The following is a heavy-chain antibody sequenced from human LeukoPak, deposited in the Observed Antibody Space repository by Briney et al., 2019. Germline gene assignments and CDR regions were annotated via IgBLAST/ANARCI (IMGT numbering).Heavy chain of an antibody. V-gene: IGHV3-23*01. Sequence: GGSLRLSCAASGFTFSSYAMSWVRQAPGKGLEWVSAISGSGGSTNYANPVKGRFTISRDNSKNTLYLQMNSLRAEDTAVDYCAKGRRVFGWNYVHFDYWGQGTLVTVSS. J-gene: IGHJ4*02. D-gene: IGHD1-7*01. CDR2: ISGSGGST. CDR1: GFTFSSYA. CDR3: AKGRRVFGWNYVHFDY.